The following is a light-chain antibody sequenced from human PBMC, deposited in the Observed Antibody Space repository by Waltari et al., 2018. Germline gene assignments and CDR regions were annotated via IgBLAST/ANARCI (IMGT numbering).Light chain of an antibody. CDR1: DRDVGAYNF. Sequence: QSALTQPASVPGSPGQSITISCTGTDRDVGAYNFVSWYRQHPGKAPHLLIYEVRERPPGISGRFSGSKAGNTASRTISGLQADDEAVYYCSSYTTSNAPGVFGTGTKVTVL. V-gene: IGLV2-14*01. CDR3: SSYTTSNAPGV. CDR2: EVR. J-gene: IGLJ1*01.